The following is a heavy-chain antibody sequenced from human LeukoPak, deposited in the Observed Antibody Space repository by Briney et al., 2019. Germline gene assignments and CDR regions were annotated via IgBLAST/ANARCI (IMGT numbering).Heavy chain of an antibody. Sequence: SVKVSCKASGGTFSSYAISWVLQAPGQGLEWMGGIIPIFGTANYAQKFQGRVTITADESSSTAYMELSSLRSEDTAVYYCARARKSLLWFGELLSRFDPWGQGTLVTVSS. CDR1: GGTFSSYA. V-gene: IGHV1-69*13. J-gene: IGHJ5*02. CDR2: IIPIFGTA. CDR3: ARARKSLLWFGELLSRFDP. D-gene: IGHD3-10*01.